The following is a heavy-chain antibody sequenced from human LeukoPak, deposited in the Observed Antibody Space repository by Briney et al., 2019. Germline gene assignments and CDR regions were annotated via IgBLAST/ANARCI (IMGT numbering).Heavy chain of an antibody. CDR2: IIPIFGTA. V-gene: IGHV1-69*01. CDR1: GGTFSSYT. CDR3: ARDHVAGSASEV. J-gene: IGHJ4*02. D-gene: IGHD2-2*01. Sequence: ASVKVSCKASGGTFSSYTISWVRQAPGQGLEWMGGIIPIFGTANYAQKFQGRVTITADESTSTAYMELSSLRSEDTAVYYCARDHVAGSASEVWGQGTLVTVSS.